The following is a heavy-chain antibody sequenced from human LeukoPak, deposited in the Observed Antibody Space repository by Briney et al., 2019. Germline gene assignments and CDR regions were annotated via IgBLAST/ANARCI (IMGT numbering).Heavy chain of an antibody. CDR3: ARHENLAGWLMYFDD. V-gene: IGHV4-39*01. Sequence: SETLSLTCTVSGGSISSGGYYWTWIRQYPGKGLEWIGSMSYSGSTYYNPSLKSRVTISVDTSKNQFSLKLSSVTAADTAVYHCARHENLAGWLMYFDDWGQGTLVTVSS. CDR2: MSYSGST. D-gene: IGHD3-22*01. CDR1: GGSISSGGYY. J-gene: IGHJ4*02.